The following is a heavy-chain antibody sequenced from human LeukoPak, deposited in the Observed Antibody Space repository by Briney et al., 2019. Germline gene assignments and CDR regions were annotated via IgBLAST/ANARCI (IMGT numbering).Heavy chain of an antibody. V-gene: IGHV3-7*01. CDR3: ARGHGWLDY. CDR2: IKQDVSEK. CDR1: GFTFDDYG. D-gene: IGHD2-15*01. Sequence: PGRSLRLSCAASGFTFDDYGMTWVRQAPGKGLEWVANIKQDVSEKYYVDSVKGRFTISRDNAKTSLYLQMNSLRAEDTAVYYCARGHGWLDYWGQGTLVTVSS. J-gene: IGHJ4*02.